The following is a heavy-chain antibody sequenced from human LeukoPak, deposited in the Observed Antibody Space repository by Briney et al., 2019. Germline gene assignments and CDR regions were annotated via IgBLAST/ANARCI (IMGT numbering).Heavy chain of an antibody. V-gene: IGHV1-46*01. CDR2: INPSGGST. CDR3: AIIGYCSSTSCYASYDAFDI. Sequence: GASVKVSCKASGYTFTSYYMHWVRQAPGQGLEWMGIINPSGGSTSYAQKFQGRVTMTRDMSTSTVYMELSSLRSEDTAVYYCAIIGYCSSTSCYASYDAFDIWGQGTMVTVSS. CDR1: GYTFTSYY. D-gene: IGHD2-2*01. J-gene: IGHJ3*02.